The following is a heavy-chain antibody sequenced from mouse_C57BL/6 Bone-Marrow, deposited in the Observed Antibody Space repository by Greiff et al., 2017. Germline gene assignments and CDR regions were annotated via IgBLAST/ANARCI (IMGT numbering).Heavy chain of an antibody. CDR3: ARSHICVDY. V-gene: IGHV1-69*01. CDR1: GYTFTSYW. J-gene: IGHJ2*01. Sequence: QVQLQQPGAELVMPGASVKLSCKASGYTFTSYWMHWVKQRPGQGLEWIGEIDPSDSYTNYNQKFKGKSTLTVDKSSSTAYMQLSSLTSEDSAVYYCARSHICVDYWGQGTTLTVSS. CDR2: IDPSDSYT.